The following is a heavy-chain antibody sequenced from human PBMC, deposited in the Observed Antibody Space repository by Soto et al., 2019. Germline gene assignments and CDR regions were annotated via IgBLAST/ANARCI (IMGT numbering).Heavy chain of an antibody. V-gene: IGHV3-23*01. CDR1: GFTFTTYD. CDR2: ISDSGDIT. CDR3: AKRFGSSSGPFEY. J-gene: IGHJ4*02. Sequence: PGGSLRLSCAASGFTFTTYDMIWVRQVPGKGLEWVSIISDSGDITYYADSVKGRFTISRDNSKNTLDLQMNSLRAEDTAIYYCAKRFGSSSGPFEYWGRGTLVTVSS. D-gene: IGHD5-18*01.